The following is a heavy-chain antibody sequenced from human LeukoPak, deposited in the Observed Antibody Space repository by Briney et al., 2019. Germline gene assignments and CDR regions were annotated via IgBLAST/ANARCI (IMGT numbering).Heavy chain of an antibody. D-gene: IGHD6-13*01. V-gene: IGHV1-3*01. CDR1: GYTFTSYA. J-gene: IGHJ4*02. Sequence: ASVKVSCKASGYTFTSYAMHWVRQAPGQRLEWMGWINAGNVNTKYSQKFQGRVTITRDTSASTAYMELSSLRSEDTAVYYCARHPDRAAAGTGFDYWGQGTLVTVSS. CDR2: INAGNVNT. CDR3: ARHPDRAAAGTGFDY.